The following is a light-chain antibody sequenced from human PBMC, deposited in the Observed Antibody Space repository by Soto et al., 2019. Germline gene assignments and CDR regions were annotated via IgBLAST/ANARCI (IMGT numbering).Light chain of an antibody. CDR3: SSYTSSTTVV. CDR1: SSDVGGYNY. CDR2: DVT. J-gene: IGLJ2*01. Sequence: QSALTQPASVSGSPGQSITISCTGTSSDVGGYNYVSWYQQLPGKAPKLMIYDVTNRPSGVSTRFSGSKSGNTASLTISGLQAEDEADYYCSSYTSSTTVVFGGGTKLTVL. V-gene: IGLV2-14*01.